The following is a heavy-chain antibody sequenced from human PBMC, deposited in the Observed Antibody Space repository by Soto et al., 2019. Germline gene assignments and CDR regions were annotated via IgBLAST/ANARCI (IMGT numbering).Heavy chain of an antibody. J-gene: IGHJ3*02. CDR2: FDPEDGET. CDR3: ATPSSGWYQGGAFDI. CDR1: GYTLTELS. Sequence: GASVKVSCEVSGYTLTELSMHWVRQAPGKGLEWMGGFDPEDGETIYAQQFQGRVTMTEDTSTDTAYMELSSLRSEDTAVYYCATPSSGWYQGGAFDIWGQGTMVTVSS. V-gene: IGHV1-24*01. D-gene: IGHD6-19*01.